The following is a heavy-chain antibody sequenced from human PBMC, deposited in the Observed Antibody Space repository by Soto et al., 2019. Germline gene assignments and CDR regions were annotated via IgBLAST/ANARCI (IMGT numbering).Heavy chain of an antibody. V-gene: IGHV4-31*03. CDR3: ARFHLTTGKAEEFDY. J-gene: IGHJ4*02. Sequence: SETLSLTCTVSGGSISSGGYYWSWIRQHPGKGLEWIGYIYYSGSTYYNPSLKSRVTISVDTSKNQFSLKLSSVTAADTAVYYCARFHLTTGKAEEFDYWGQGTLVTVSS. D-gene: IGHD3-10*01. CDR2: IYYSGST. CDR1: GGSISSGGYY.